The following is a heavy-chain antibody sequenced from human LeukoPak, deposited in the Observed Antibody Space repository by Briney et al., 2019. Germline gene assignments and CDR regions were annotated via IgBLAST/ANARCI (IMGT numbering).Heavy chain of an antibody. D-gene: IGHD3-10*01. CDR2: INWNGGGT. CDR1: GFTFDDYG. CDR3: AREVHYYGSGSYFPIDY. J-gene: IGHJ4*02. V-gene: IGHV3-20*04. Sequence: GGSLRLSCAASGFTFDDYGMSWVRQAPGKGLEWGSGINWNGGGTGYADSVKGRFTISRDNAKNSLYLQMNRLRDEDTALYYCAREVHYYGSGSYFPIDYWGQGNLVTVSS.